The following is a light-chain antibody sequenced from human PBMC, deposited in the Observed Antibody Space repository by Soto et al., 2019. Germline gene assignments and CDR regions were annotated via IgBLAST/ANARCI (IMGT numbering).Light chain of an antibody. CDR2: AAS. Sequence: DIHMTQSPSSLSASSGDRVTITFRASQGISNYLAWFQQKPGKAPKLLIYAASSLQSGVPSRFSGSGFGTDFTLTISSLQPEDSAIYYCQQADTFPITFGQGTRLEIK. CDR1: QGISNY. V-gene: IGKV1-16*01. CDR3: QQADTFPIT. J-gene: IGKJ5*01.